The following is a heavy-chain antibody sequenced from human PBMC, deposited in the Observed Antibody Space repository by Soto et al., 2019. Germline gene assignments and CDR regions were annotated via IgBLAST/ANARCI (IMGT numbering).Heavy chain of an antibody. CDR1: GGTFSSYA. CDR3: AKDRGYSYGNYYYCGMDV. Sequence: QVQLVQSGAEVKKPGSSVKVSCKASGGTFSSYAISWVRQAPGQGLEWMGGIIPIFGTPNYAQKFQGRVTITADESTSTXXMELSSLRSEDTAVYYCAKDRGYSYGNYYYCGMDVWGQGTTVTVSS. D-gene: IGHD5-18*01. J-gene: IGHJ6*02. CDR2: IIPIFGTP. V-gene: IGHV1-69*12.